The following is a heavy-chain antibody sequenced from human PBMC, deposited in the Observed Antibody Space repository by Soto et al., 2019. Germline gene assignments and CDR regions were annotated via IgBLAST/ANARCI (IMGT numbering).Heavy chain of an antibody. J-gene: IGHJ4*02. Sequence: PGGSLRLSCAASGFTFSSYAMSWVRQAPGKGLEWVSAISGSGGSTYYADSVKGRFTISRDNSKNTLYLQMNSLRAEDTAVYYCAKDRRTVYCSGGSCSIGGDYWGQGTLVTVSS. D-gene: IGHD2-15*01. CDR1: GFTFSSYA. CDR3: AKDRRTVYCSGGSCSIGGDY. CDR2: ISGSGGST. V-gene: IGHV3-23*01.